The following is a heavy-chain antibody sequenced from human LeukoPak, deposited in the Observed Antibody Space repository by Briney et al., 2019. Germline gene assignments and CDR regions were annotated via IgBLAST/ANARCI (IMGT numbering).Heavy chain of an antibody. D-gene: IGHD1-1*01. CDR2: MNPNSGNT. Sequence: ASVKVSCKASGYAFSSYGISWVRQVPGQGLEWMGWMNPNSGNTGYAQKFQGRVTMTRDTSINTAYMELHSLRSEDTAVYYCARGYSPSIRTTGNDYWGQGTLVTVSS. CDR1: GYAFSSYG. CDR3: ARGYSPSIRTTGNDY. J-gene: IGHJ4*02. V-gene: IGHV1-8*02.